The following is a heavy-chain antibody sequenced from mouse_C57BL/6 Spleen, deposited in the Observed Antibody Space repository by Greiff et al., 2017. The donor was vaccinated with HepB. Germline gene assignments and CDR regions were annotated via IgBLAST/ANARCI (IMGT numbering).Heavy chain of an antibody. V-gene: IGHV2-6*01. CDR2: IWGVGST. Sequence: VQGVESGPGLVAPSQSLSITCTVSGFSLTSYGVDWVRQSPGKGLEWLGVIWGVGSTNYNSALKSRLSISKDNSKSQVFLKMNSLQTDDTAMYYCASAHYDYGRFAYWGQGTLVTVSA. CDR3: ASAHYDYGRFAY. J-gene: IGHJ3*01. D-gene: IGHD2-4*01. CDR1: GFSLTSYG.